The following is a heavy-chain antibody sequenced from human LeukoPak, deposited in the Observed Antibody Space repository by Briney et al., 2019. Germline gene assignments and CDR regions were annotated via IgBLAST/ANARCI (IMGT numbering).Heavy chain of an antibody. CDR2: IKQDGSEK. Sequence: GGSLRLSCAASGFTFSSYWMSWVRQAPGKGLEWVANIKQDGSEKYYVDSVKGRFTISRDNAKNSLYLQMNSLRAEDTALYYCAKDSCSGGSCYSGFDYWGQGTLVTVSS. J-gene: IGHJ4*02. D-gene: IGHD2-15*01. CDR1: GFTFSSYW. V-gene: IGHV3-7*03. CDR3: AKDSCSGGSCYSGFDY.